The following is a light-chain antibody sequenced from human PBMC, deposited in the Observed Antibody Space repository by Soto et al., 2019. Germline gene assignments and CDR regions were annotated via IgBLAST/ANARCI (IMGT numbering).Light chain of an antibody. J-gene: IGLJ1*01. V-gene: IGLV2-14*01. CDR1: SSDVGGYNY. Sequence: QSVLTQPASVSGSPGQSITISCTGTSSDVGGYNYVSWYQQYPGKAPKLMIYDVSNRPSGVSNRFSGSKSGNTASLTISGLQAEDKADYYCSSYTSSSTLDVFGTGTKLTVL. CDR2: DVS. CDR3: SSYTSSSTLDV.